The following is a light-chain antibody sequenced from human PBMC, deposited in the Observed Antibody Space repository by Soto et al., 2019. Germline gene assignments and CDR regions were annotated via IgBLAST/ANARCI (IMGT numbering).Light chain of an antibody. J-gene: IGKJ1*01. V-gene: IGKV1-5*03. CDR2: KAS. Sequence: DIQMTQSPSTLSASVGDRVTITCRASQSIGSWLAWYQQKPGKAPKLLIYKASSLESGVPSRFSGSGSGTEFTLTISSLQPDDFATYYCQQYNSYSRTFGQGTKVDMK. CDR1: QSIGSW. CDR3: QQYNSYSRT.